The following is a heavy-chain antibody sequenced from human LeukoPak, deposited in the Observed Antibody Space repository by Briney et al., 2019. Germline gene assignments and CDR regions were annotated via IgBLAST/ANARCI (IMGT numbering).Heavy chain of an antibody. CDR1: GSIFNSYW. CDR2: VKQDGSEK. CDR3: ALALGTNRDY. Sequence: GGSLRLSCAASGSIFNSYWVSWVRQTPEKGLEWVANVKQDGSEKYYVDSVKGRFTISRDNAKNSAYLQMDSLRSEDTALYYCALALGTNRDYWGQGTLVTVSS. D-gene: IGHD7-27*01. J-gene: IGHJ4*02. V-gene: IGHV3-7*01.